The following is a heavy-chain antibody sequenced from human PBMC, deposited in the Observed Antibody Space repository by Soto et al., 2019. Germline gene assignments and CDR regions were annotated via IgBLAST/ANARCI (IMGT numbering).Heavy chain of an antibody. Sequence: SETLSLTCAVYGGSFSGYYWSWIRQPPGKGLEWIGEINHSGSTNYNPSLKSRVTISVDTSKNQFSLKLSSVTAADTAVYYCAPQGGDTAMHKKVCGDYWGNVTLVTVS. V-gene: IGHV4-34*01. CDR3: APQGGDTAMHKKVCGDY. CDR1: GGSFSGYY. J-gene: IGHJ4*01. CDR2: INHSGST. D-gene: IGHD5-18*01.